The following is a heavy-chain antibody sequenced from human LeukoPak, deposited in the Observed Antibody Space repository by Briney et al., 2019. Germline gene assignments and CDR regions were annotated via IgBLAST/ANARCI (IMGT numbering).Heavy chain of an antibody. CDR1: GGSISSFY. V-gene: IGHV4-4*07. J-gene: IGHJ5*02. Sequence: PSETLSLTCTVSGGSISSFYWSWIRQPAGNGLEWIGRIYTSGSTNYNPSLKSRVTMSVDTSKTQFSLKLSSVTAADTAVYSCARAPLITPWFDPWGQGTLVTVSS. CDR2: IYTSGST. D-gene: IGHD5-24*01. CDR3: ARAPLITPWFDP.